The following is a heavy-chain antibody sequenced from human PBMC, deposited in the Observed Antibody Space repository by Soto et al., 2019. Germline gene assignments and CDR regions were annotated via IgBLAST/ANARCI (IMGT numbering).Heavy chain of an antibody. V-gene: IGHV1-69*13. CDR1: VGTFRSYS. D-gene: IGHD2-21*01. CDR2: IIPIFDIT. Sequence: SVKVSCKSSVGTFRSYSISLVRQAPGQGLEWMGGIIPIFDITNYAQKFQGRVTITADESTSTAFMELSSLGSDETAVYYCARPDEGGYSSNHHYYYALDVWGQGTTVTVSS. CDR3: ARPDEGGYSSNHHYYYALDV. J-gene: IGHJ6*02.